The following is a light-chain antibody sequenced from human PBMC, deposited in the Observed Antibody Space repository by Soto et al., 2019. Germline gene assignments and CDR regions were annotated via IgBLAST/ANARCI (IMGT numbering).Light chain of an antibody. CDR1: QSISTW. Sequence: IQITQSPSTLSASVEDRVTITCRASQSISTWLAWYQQEPGKAPKLLIHKASSLQSGVPSRFSGSGSGTDFTLTISSLHPDDFATYYCQQYNSYSPTFGQGTKVDIK. CDR2: KAS. V-gene: IGKV1-5*03. J-gene: IGKJ1*01. CDR3: QQYNSYSPT.